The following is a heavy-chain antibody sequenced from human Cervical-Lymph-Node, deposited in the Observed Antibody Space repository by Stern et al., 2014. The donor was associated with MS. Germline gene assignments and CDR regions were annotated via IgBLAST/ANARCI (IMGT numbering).Heavy chain of an antibody. J-gene: IGHJ6*02. Sequence: VQLVESGGGLVTPGGSLRLSCAASGFTFSNAWMSWVRQAPGTGLESVGLIKSQFGGWTTEYAAPVKGRFTISREDSINTLYLQMNSLKTEDTAVYYCTTAGISGTRWYYNGMDVWGQGTTVTVSS. V-gene: IGHV3-15*01. D-gene: IGHD1-20*01. CDR1: GFTFSNAW. CDR3: TTAGISGTRWYYNGMDV. CDR2: IKSQFGGWTT.